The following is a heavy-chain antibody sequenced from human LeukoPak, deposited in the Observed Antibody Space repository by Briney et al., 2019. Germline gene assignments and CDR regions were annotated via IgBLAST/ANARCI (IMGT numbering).Heavy chain of an antibody. V-gene: IGHV3-23*01. J-gene: IGHJ4*02. CDR2: ISGSGDTT. CDR3: AKDGYSGSYYPAPYFDY. D-gene: IGHD1-26*01. CDR1: GFTFRSFA. Sequence: GGSLRLSCGASGFTFRSFAVSWVRQAPGKGLEWVSIISGSGDTTYFADSVKGRFTISRDNSENTLYLQLNSLRAEDTAVYYCAKDGYSGSYYPAPYFDYWGQGTLVTVSS.